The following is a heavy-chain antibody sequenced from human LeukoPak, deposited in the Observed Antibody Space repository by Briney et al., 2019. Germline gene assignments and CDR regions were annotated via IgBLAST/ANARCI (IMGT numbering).Heavy chain of an antibody. J-gene: IGHJ4*02. Sequence: GGSLRLSCAASGFTFSSYSMNWVRQAPGKGLEWVSYISSSIISTIYYADSVKGRFTISRDNAKNSLYLQMNSLRAGDTAVYYCARDFTNFDYWGQGTLVTVSS. CDR3: ARDFTNFDY. CDR2: ISSSIISTI. V-gene: IGHV3-48*04. D-gene: IGHD1-1*01. CDR1: GFTFSSYS.